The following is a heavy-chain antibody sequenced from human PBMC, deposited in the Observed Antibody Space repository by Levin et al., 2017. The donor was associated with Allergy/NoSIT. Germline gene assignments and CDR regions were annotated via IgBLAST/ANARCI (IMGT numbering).Heavy chain of an antibody. CDR3: ARGHTYGELDY. D-gene: IGHD5-18*01. V-gene: IGHV1-3*01. Sequence: ASVKVSCKASGYTFTNHAIHWVRQAPGQGLEWMGWIYAGNGNTKYSQKFQGRVTITMDTSASTAYMELSSLRSEDTAVFHCARGHTYGELDYWSQGILVTVSS. J-gene: IGHJ4*02. CDR1: GYTFTNHA. CDR2: IYAGNGNT.